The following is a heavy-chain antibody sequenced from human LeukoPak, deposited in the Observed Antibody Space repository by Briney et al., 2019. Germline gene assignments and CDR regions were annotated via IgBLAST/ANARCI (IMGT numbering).Heavy chain of an antibody. CDR3: AKMPDFDY. J-gene: IGHJ4*02. CDR1: EFTIGRYW. D-gene: IGHD2-2*01. V-gene: IGHV3-7*05. Sequence: GGSLRLSCVASEFTIGRYWMSWVRQAPGKGLEWVANIKQDGGAKNYVDSVKGRFAISRDNAKNSLYLQMNSLRSEDTAVYYCAKMPDFDYWGQGTLVTVSS. CDR2: IKQDGGAK.